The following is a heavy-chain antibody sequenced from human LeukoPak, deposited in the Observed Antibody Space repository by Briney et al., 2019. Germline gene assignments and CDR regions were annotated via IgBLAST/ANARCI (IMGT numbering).Heavy chain of an antibody. CDR2: MICSCGST. CDR1: GFTFTSYA. V-gene: IGHV3-23*01. Sequence: GGSLRLSCVASGFTFTSYAMSWVRQAPGKGVGWVSDMICSCGSTYYDDSDKGRLTTSRDNSKNTLYLQMNSLRAEDTAVYYCAKDRDSGNFLVCFDYWGQGTLVTVSS. D-gene: IGHD1-26*01. CDR3: AKDRDSGNFLVCFDY. J-gene: IGHJ4*02.